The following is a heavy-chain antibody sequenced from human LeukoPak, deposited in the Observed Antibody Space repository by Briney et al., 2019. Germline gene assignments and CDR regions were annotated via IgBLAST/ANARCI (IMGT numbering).Heavy chain of an antibody. CDR2: ILHDGSNK. Sequence: GWSLRLSCAASGFTFSLYAMHWLRQAPGKGLEWVAGILHDGSNKQYADSVKGRFTISRDNSKNTLYLHINSLSADDTAVYYCATLSGDSHGYDYWGLGTLVTVSS. CDR3: ATLSGDSHGYDY. CDR1: GFTFSLYA. J-gene: IGHJ4*02. D-gene: IGHD5-18*01. V-gene: IGHV3-30*03.